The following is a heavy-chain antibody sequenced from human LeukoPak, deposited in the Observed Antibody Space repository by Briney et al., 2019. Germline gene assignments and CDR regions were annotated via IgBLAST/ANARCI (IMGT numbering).Heavy chain of an antibody. CDR1: GGSISGSDYY. V-gene: IGHV4-39*01. CDR3: ARLFRGVGY. Sequence: SSETLSFTCTVSGGSISGSDYYWGWIRQPPGKGLEWIGSIYYSGSTYYNSSLKSRLSISVDTSRNQFSLKLSSVTAADTALYYCARLFRGVGYWGQGTLVTVSS. CDR2: IYYSGST. D-gene: IGHD3-16*01. J-gene: IGHJ4*02.